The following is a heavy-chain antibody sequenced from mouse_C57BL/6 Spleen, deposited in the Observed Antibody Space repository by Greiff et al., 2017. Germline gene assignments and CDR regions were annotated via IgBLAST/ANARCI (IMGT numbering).Heavy chain of an antibody. CDR1: GYAFSSSW. D-gene: IGHD1-1*01. Sequence: QVQLQQSGPELVKPGASVKISCKASGYAFSSSWMNWVKQRPGKGLEWIGRIYPGDGDTNYNGKFKGKATLTADKSSSTAYMQLSSLTSDDSEVYFCARSLDYGSSFHFAYWGQGTLVTVSA. CDR3: ARSLDYGSSFHFAY. V-gene: IGHV1-82*01. J-gene: IGHJ3*01. CDR2: IYPGDGDT.